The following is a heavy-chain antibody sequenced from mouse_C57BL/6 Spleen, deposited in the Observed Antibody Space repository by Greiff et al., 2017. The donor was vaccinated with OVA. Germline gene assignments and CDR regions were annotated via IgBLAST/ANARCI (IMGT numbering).Heavy chain of an antibody. Sequence: VQLKESGAELVRPGASVKLSCTASGFNIKDDYMHWVKQRPEQGLEWIGWIDPENGDTEYASKFQGKATITADTSSNTAYLQPSSLTSEDTAVYYCTTDRSAMDYWGQGTSVTVSS. J-gene: IGHJ4*01. V-gene: IGHV14-4*01. CDR3: TTDRSAMDY. CDR1: GFNIKDDY. CDR2: IDPENGDT.